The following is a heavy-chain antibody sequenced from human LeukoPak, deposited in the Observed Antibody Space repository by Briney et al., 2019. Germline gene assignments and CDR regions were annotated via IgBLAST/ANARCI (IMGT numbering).Heavy chain of an antibody. D-gene: IGHD1-14*01. CDR3: ARANQNGARYFDL. Sequence: KASETLSLTCTVSGGSISSGSYYWSWIRQPAGKGLEWIGRIYTSGSTNYNPSLKSRVTISVDTSKNQFSLKLSSVTAADTAVYYCARANQNGARYFDLWGRGTLVTVSS. J-gene: IGHJ2*01. CDR2: IYTSGST. V-gene: IGHV4-61*02. CDR1: GGSISSGSYY.